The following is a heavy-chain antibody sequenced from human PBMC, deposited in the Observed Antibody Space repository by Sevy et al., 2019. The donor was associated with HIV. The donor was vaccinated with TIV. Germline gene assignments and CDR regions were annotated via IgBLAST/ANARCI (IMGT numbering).Heavy chain of an antibody. CDR3: ARGGDYYASSRYYPGRVFDI. CDR2: ISAYNGNT. D-gene: IGHD3-22*01. J-gene: IGHJ3*02. Sequence: ASVKVSCKASGYTFTTYGITWVRQAPGQGLEWMGWISAYNGNTNYTQKIQGRVTMTTDTSTSTAYMELRSLSSDDTAVYYCARGGDYYASSRYYPGRVFDIWGQGTMVTVSS. CDR1: GYTFTTYG. V-gene: IGHV1-18*01.